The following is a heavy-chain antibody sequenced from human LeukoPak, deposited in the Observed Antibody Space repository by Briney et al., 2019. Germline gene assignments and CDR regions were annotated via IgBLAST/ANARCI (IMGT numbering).Heavy chain of an antibody. V-gene: IGHV3-73*01. CDR3: TRQYCSGGSCSYVDY. D-gene: IGHD2-15*01. CDR2: IRTKPNSYTT. CDR1: GFTFSNSW. J-gene: IGHJ4*02. Sequence: PVGSLRLSCAASGFTFSNSWMNWVRQASGKGLEWVGLIRTKPNSYTTVSAASVKGRFTISRDDSKNTAYLQMNSLNAEDTAVYYCTRQYCSGGSCSYVDYWGQGTLVTVSS.